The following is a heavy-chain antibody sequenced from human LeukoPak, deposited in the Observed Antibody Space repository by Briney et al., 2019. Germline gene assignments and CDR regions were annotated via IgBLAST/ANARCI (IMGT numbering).Heavy chain of an antibody. D-gene: IGHD3-16*01. V-gene: IGHV3-21*01. Sequence: PGGSLRLSCAASGFTFSSYSMNWVRQAPGKGVEWVSYISSSSSYIYYADSVKGRFTISRDNAKNSLYLQMNSLRAEDTAVYYCARVGFPTYFDYWGQGTLVTVSS. CDR3: ARVGFPTYFDY. J-gene: IGHJ4*02. CDR1: GFTFSSYS. CDR2: ISSSSSYI.